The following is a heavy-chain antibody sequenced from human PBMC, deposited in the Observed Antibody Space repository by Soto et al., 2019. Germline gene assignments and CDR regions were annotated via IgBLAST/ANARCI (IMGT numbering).Heavy chain of an antibody. D-gene: IGHD3-10*01. CDR3: SREPMFRAAHCFDI. CDR1: GYTFTGHY. Sequence: QVQLVQSGAEVKKPGAPVKVSCKASGYTFTGHYMPWVRQAPGQGIEWMGWINPNRIGTNYAQRCQGRVTMTSDTSNSTAYTEVSRLRSDDTAVYYCSREPMFRAAHCFDIWGQGTMVTVSS. V-gene: IGHV1-2*02. J-gene: IGHJ3*02. CDR2: INPNRIGT.